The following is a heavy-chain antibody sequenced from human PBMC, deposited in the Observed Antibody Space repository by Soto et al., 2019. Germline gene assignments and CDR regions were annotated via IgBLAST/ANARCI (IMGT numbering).Heavy chain of an antibody. Sequence: EVQLLESGGGLLQPGGSLRLSCSASGFTFNNYAMAWVRQAPGEGLEWVSGISGSGATPYYADSVKGRFTISRDKSKNSLFLPLHSLSPEDTAVYFCAKAGSCTGVSCYFYYFHSWGQGTLVTVSS. CDR2: ISGSGATP. J-gene: IGHJ4*02. CDR1: GFTFNNYA. CDR3: AKAGSCTGVSCYFYYFHS. D-gene: IGHD2-15*01. V-gene: IGHV3-23*01.